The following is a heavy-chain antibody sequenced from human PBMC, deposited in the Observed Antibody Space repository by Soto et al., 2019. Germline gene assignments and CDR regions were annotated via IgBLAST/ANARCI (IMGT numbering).Heavy chain of an antibody. D-gene: IGHD3-16*02. V-gene: IGHV1-69*06. J-gene: IGHJ1*01. CDR3: ATNPVRLGELSEGMGYFQQ. Sequence: QVQLVQSGAEVKKPGSSVKVSCKASGGTFSSYAISWVRQAPGQGLEWMGGMIPILGTANYAQKVQGRVTINGEKSTSRAYMEVSSLRSEDTGVYYCATNPVRLGELSEGMGYFQQWGQGTLVTVSS. CDR1: GGTFSSYA. CDR2: MIPILGTA.